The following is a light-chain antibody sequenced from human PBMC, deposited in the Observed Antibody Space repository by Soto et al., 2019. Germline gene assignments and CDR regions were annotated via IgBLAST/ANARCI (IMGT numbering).Light chain of an antibody. CDR3: QQYNNWPWT. J-gene: IGKJ1*01. V-gene: IGKV3-15*01. CDR1: QSVRSN. Sequence: EIVMTQSPATLSVSPGERATLSCRASQSVRSNLAWYQQKPGQAPRLLIYGASTRATGIPARFSGSGSGTEFTLTISSLHSEDFAVYYCQQYNNWPWTFGQGTKVEIK. CDR2: GAS.